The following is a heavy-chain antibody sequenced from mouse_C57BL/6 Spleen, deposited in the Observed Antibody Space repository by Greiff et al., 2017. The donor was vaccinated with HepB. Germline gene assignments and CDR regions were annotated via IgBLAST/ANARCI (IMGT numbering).Heavy chain of an antibody. CDR3: TREELRRTWFAY. CDR2: ISSGGDYI. J-gene: IGHJ3*01. D-gene: IGHD1-1*01. CDR1: GFTFSSYA. V-gene: IGHV5-9-1*02. Sequence: EVKVVESGEGLVKPGGSLKLSCAASGFTFSSYAMSWVRQTPEKRLEWVAYISSGGDYIYYADTVKGRFTISRDNARNTLYLQMSSLKSEDTAMYYCTREELRRTWFAYWGQGTLVTVSA.